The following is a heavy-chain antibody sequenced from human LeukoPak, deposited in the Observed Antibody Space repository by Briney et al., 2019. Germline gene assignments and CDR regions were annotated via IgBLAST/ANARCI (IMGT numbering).Heavy chain of an antibody. CDR2: ISYDGSNK. V-gene: IGHV3-30*03. J-gene: IGHJ4*02. CDR3: ARGRATVTTLDDY. Sequence: PGGSLRLSCAASGFTLSSYWMHRGRQAPGKGLEGVAVISYDGSNKYYADSVKGRFTISRDNSKNTLYLQMNSLRAEDTAVYYCARGRATVTTLDDYWGQGTLVTVSS. D-gene: IGHD4-17*01. CDR1: GFTLSSYW.